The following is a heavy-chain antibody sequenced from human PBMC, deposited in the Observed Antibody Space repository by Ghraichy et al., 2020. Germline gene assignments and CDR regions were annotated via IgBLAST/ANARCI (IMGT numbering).Heavy chain of an antibody. CDR2: VYYTGGT. J-gene: IGHJ2*01. D-gene: IGHD1-14*01. Sequence: SETLSLTCAVSGDSIRSNYWTWIRQPPGRGLEWIGYVYYTGGTNYNPSLKSRVTISVDTSKNQVSLKVNSVTAADTAVYYCARPRPDSAYWHFDLWGRGTLVSVSS. V-gene: IGHV4-59*08. CDR1: GDSIRSNY. CDR3: ARPRPDSAYWHFDL.